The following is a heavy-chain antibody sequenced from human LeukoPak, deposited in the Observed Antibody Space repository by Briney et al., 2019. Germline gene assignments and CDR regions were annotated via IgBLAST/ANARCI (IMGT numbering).Heavy chain of an antibody. D-gene: IGHD2-15*01. CDR3: ARHECGGSCPYWYFDL. J-gene: IGHJ2*01. CDR1: GGSISSSSYY. V-gene: IGHV4-39*01. Sequence: SETLSLTCTVSGGSISSSSYYWGWIRQPPGKGLEWIGSIYYSGSTYYNPSLKSRVTISVDTSKNQFSLKLSSVTAADTAVYYCARHECGGSCPYWYFDLWGRGTLVSVSS. CDR2: IYYSGST.